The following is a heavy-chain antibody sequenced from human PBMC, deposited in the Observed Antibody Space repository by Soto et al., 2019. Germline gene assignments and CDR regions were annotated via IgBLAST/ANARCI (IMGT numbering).Heavy chain of an antibody. CDR1: GYNFDSDG. Sequence: QVYLVQSGGEAKKPGASVKVSCKASGYNFDSDGVTWVRQAPGQGLEWLGWIYASNGYTNYARKFQDRVIMTTDTSMRTFYMELRSLKSDDTAVYYCANRGNPLMDLWGQGTTVIVSS. CDR2: IYASNGYT. J-gene: IGHJ6*02. CDR3: ANRGNPLMDL. V-gene: IGHV1-18*01.